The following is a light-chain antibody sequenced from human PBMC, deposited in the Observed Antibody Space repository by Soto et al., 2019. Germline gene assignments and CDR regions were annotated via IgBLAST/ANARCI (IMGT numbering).Light chain of an antibody. V-gene: IGKV3-15*01. CDR1: QNIRSS. CDR3: QQYDIWPPYT. J-gene: IGKJ2*01. CDR2: DAS. Sequence: EVVMTQSPASLSASPGEGVTLACRASQNIRSSLAWYQQRPGQAARLLIYDASTRATGIPPRFSGGGSGTEFTVTISSLQSEDFAIYYCQQYDIWPPYTFGQGTKVDIK.